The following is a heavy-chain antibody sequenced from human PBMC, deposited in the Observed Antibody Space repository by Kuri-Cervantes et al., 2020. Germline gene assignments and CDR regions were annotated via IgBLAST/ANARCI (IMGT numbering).Heavy chain of an antibody. CDR1: GYTFTSYY. Sequence: GESLKISCKASGYTFTSYYMHWVRQAPGQGLEWMGIINPSGGSTSYAQKFQGRVTMTRDTSTSTVYMELSSLRSEDTAVYYCARGGGRFLEWLFYRLDYWGQGTLVTVSS. CDR2: INPSGGST. J-gene: IGHJ4*02. V-gene: IGHV1-46*01. CDR3: ARGGGRFLEWLFYRLDY. D-gene: IGHD3-3*01.